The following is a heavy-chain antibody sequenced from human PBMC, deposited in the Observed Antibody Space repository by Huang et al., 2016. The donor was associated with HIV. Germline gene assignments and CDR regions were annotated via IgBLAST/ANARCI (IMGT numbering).Heavy chain of an antibody. J-gene: IGHJ4*02. Sequence: QVHLVESGGGVVQPGRSLRLSCAASGFSFSNFAMHWVRQAPGKGVEWVACISYDGRNDFYSDSVKGRFTISRDNFKDTLTLQMNSLRIDDTAMYFCAKESRWFSDLDHWGQGTLVTVSS. CDR3: AKESRWFSDLDH. CDR2: ISYDGRND. V-gene: IGHV3-30*18. CDR1: GFSFSNFA. D-gene: IGHD2-15*01.